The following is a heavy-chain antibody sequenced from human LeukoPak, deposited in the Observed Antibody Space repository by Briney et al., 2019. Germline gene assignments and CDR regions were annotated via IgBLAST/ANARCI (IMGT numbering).Heavy chain of an antibody. CDR2: TYYRSKWYN. J-gene: IGHJ3*02. D-gene: IGHD3-22*01. CDR3: ARVRRGYYDSSGPNEAFDI. V-gene: IGHV6-1*01. CDR1: GDSVSSNSAA. Sequence: SQTLSLTFAISGDSVSSNSAAWNWIRQSPSRGLEWLGRTYYRSKWYNDYAVSVKSRITINPDTSKNQFSLQLNSVTPEDTAVYYCARVRRGYYDSSGPNEAFDIWGQETMVTVSS.